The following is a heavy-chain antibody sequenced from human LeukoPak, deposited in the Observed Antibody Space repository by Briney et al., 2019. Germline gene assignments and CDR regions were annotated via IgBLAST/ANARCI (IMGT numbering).Heavy chain of an antibody. CDR3: ARSYDFWSGYLGGYYYYMDV. CDR1: GGTFSSYA. V-gene: IGHV1-69*06. J-gene: IGHJ6*03. Sequence: GASVKVSCKASGGTFSSYAISWVRQAPGQGLEWMGGIIPIFGTANYAQKFQGRVTITADKSTSTAYMELSSLRSEDTAVYYCARSYDFWSGYLGGYYYYMDVWGKGTTVTVSS. CDR2: IIPIFGTA. D-gene: IGHD3-3*01.